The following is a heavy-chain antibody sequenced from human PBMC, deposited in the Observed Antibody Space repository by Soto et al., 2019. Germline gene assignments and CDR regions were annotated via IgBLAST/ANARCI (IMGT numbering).Heavy chain of an antibody. J-gene: IGHJ4*02. CDR2: IYYSGST. D-gene: IGHD3-16*02. CDR1: GGSISSGDYY. Sequence: SETLSLTCTVSGGSISSGDYYWSWIRQPPGKGLEWIGYIYYSGSTYYNQSLKSRVTISVDTSKNQFSLKLSSVTAADTAVFYCARAAYDYVWGSYRPIFDYWGQGTLVTVSS. CDR3: ARAAYDYVWGSYRPIFDY. V-gene: IGHV4-30-4*01.